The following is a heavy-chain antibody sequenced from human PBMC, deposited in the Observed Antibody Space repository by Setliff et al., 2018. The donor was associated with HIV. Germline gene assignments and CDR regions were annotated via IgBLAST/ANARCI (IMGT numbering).Heavy chain of an antibody. CDR2: ISTNNGVA. Sequence: ASVKVSCKATEYMILAYKMNWVRQAPGQGLEWIGRISTNNGVAEYAPKFQGRVIMTLDTSISTAYLEIPRLTSDDAAVYYCARPRVFDSFDVWGQGTMVTVSS. CDR3: ARPRVFDSFDV. V-gene: IGHV1-2*06. CDR1: EYMILAYK. J-gene: IGHJ3*01.